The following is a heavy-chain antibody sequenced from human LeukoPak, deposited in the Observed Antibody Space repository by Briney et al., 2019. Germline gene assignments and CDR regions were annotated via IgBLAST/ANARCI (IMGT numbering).Heavy chain of an antibody. J-gene: IGHJ4*02. CDR3: VKAYYDILTGYFDY. CDR1: GFTFSSYG. Sequence: PGGSLRLSCAASGFTFSSYGMSWVRQAPGRGLEWVSSISGSGGTTHYADSVKGRFTISRDNSKSTLYVQMNSLRAEDTAVYYCVKAYYDILTGYFDYWGQGTLVTVSS. CDR2: ISGSGGTT. D-gene: IGHD3-9*01. V-gene: IGHV3-23*01.